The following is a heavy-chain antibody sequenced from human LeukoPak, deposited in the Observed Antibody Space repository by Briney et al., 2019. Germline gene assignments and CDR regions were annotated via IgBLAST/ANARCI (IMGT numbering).Heavy chain of an antibody. CDR3: ARDYGGDCSSTSCRLEHSYYYYMDV. D-gene: IGHD2-2*01. CDR2: IYYSGST. CDR1: GGSISSSSYY. V-gene: IGHV4-39*02. Sequence: SETLSLTCTVSGGSISSSSYYWGWIRQPPGKGLEWIGSIYYSGSTYYNPSLKSRVTISVDTSKNQFSLKLSSVTAADTAVYYCARDYGGDCSSTSCRLEHSYYYYMDVWGKGTTVTVSS. J-gene: IGHJ6*03.